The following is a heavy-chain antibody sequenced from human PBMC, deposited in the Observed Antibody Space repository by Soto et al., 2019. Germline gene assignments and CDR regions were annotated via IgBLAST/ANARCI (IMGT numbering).Heavy chain of an antibody. V-gene: IGHV1-69*06. CDR2: IIPIFGTA. CDR3: ARRRISYYYDYGMEV. CDR1: GGTFSSYA. Sequence: SVKVSCKASGGTFSSYAISWERQAPGQGLEWMGGIIPIFGTANYAQKFQGRVTITADKSTSTAYMEMSSRRSEDTAVYYCARRRISYYYDYGMEVWGRGTTVT. J-gene: IGHJ6*02.